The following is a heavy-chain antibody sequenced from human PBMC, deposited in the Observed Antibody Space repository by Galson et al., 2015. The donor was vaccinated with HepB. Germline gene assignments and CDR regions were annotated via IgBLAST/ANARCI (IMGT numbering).Heavy chain of an antibody. J-gene: IGHJ4*02. CDR2: ISYDGSNK. CDR3: AREDYSSSYKYYFDY. V-gene: IGHV3-30-3*01. Sequence: SLRLSCAASGFTFSSYAMHWVRQAPGKGLEWVAVISYDGSNKYYADSVKGRFTISRDNSKNTLYLQMNSLRAEDTAVYYCAREDYSSSYKYYFDYWGQGTLVTVSS. D-gene: IGHD6-6*01. CDR1: GFTFSSYA.